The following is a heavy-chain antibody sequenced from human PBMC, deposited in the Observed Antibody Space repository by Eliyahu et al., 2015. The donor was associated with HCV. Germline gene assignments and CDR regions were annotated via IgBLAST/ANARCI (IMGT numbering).Heavy chain of an antibody. CDR1: GGSVNSSSHY. Sequence: QLQLQESGPGLVKSLETLSLTCTVSGGSVNSSSHYWGWIRQAPGRGLQWIVSFSLSGSTYSNPSLQSRLTTSVDTSNNQFSLKLTSLSAADTALYYCARGPLFGSGWYGMFYFDSWGQGTLVTVSS. CDR3: ARGPLFGSGWYGMFYFDS. V-gene: IGHV4-39*01. CDR2: FSLSGST. D-gene: IGHD6-13*01. J-gene: IGHJ4*02.